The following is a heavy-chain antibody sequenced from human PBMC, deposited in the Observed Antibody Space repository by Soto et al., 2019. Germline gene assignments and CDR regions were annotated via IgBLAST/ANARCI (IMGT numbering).Heavy chain of an antibody. V-gene: IGHV1-58*01. CDR3: AASRDSYDSSGSFWFDP. J-gene: IGHJ5*01. D-gene: IGHD3-22*01. Sequence: SVKVSCKASGFTCTSSAGQRVRQARGQRLEWIGWIVVGSGNTNYAQKFQERVTIIRDMSTSTAYMELSSLRSEDTAVYYCAASRDSYDSSGSFWFDPWGQGTLVTVSS. CDR2: IVVGSGNT. CDR1: GFTCTSSA.